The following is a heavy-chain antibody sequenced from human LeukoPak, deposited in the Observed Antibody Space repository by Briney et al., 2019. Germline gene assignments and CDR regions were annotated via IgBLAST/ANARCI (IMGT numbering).Heavy chain of an antibody. J-gene: IGHJ6*03. D-gene: IGHD5-12*01. CDR1: GYTFTGYY. CDR2: INPNSGGT. V-gene: IGHV1-2*06. CDR3: ARDNVDMRYYFMDV. Sequence: GASVKVSCKASGYTFTGYYMHWVRQAPGQGLEWMGRINPNSGGTNYAQKLQGRVSMTRDTSISTAYMELSWLRSDDTAVYYCARDNVDMRYYFMDVWGKGTTVTVSS.